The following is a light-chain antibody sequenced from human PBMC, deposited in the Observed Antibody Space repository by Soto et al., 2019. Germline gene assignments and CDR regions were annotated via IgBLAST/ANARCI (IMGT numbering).Light chain of an antibody. V-gene: IGKV3-15*01. Sequence: EIVMTQSPATLSVSPGGRATLSCRASQSISGTVAWYQQKPGQAPRLLIYGASTRATSFPARFSGSGSGTGFTLTISILQSEDFAVYYCQQYNNWPWTFGQGTKVEIK. J-gene: IGKJ1*01. CDR2: GAS. CDR3: QQYNNWPWT. CDR1: QSISGT.